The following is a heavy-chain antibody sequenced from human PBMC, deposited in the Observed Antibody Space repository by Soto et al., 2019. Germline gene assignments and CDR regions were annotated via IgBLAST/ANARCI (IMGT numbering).Heavy chain of an antibody. Sequence: HPGGSLRLSCTASGFSFNLYGMHWVRQAPGRGLEWVTLVSGDGTKTYYTDSVKGRFTVSRDNSKNSLYLQMNSLRPEDTAVYYCAKPIAVAGTGHFDYWGHGTLVTVSS. CDR1: GFSFNLYG. J-gene: IGHJ4*01. V-gene: IGHV3-30*18. CDR3: AKPIAVAGTGHFDY. D-gene: IGHD6-19*01. CDR2: VSGDGTKT.